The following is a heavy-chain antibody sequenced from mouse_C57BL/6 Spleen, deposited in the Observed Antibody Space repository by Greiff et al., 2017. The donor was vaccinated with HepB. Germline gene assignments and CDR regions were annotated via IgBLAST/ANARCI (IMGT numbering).Heavy chain of an antibody. D-gene: IGHD1-1*01. CDR1: GYTFTNYW. CDR2: IYPGGGYT. Sequence: QVQLKQSGAELVRPGTSVKMSCKASGYTFTNYWIGWAKQRPGHGLEWIGDIYPGGGYTNYNEKFKGKATLTADKSSSTAYMQFSSLTSEDSAIYYCARLGSGSRRAMDYWGQGTSVTVSS. V-gene: IGHV1-63*01. J-gene: IGHJ4*01. CDR3: ARLGSGSRRAMDY.